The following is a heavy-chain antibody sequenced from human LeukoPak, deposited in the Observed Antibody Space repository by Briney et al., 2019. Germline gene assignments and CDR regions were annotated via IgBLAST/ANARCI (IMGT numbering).Heavy chain of an antibody. D-gene: IGHD3-22*01. Sequence: SETLSLTCTVSGGSISSYYWSWIRQPPGKGLEWIGYIYYSGSTNYNPSLKSRVTISVDTSKDQFSLKLSSVTAADTAVYYCARQYYYDSSFDYWGQGTLVTVSS. CDR2: IYYSGST. CDR3: ARQYYYDSSFDY. CDR1: GGSISSYY. V-gene: IGHV4-59*08. J-gene: IGHJ4*02.